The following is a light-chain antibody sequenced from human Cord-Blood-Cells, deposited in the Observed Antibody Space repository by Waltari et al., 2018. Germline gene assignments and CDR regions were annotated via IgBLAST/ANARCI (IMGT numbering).Light chain of an antibody. V-gene: IGLV2-14*01. CDR1: SSTVGSSNY. Sequence: QSALTQPASVSGSPGQSIAISSTGHSSTVGSSNYASWYQQHPGKAPKLLIYDVSNRPSGVSNRFSGSKSGNTASLTISGLQAEDEADYYCSSYTSSSTLVFGGGTKLTVL. CDR3: SSYTSSSTLV. CDR2: DVS. J-gene: IGLJ2*01.